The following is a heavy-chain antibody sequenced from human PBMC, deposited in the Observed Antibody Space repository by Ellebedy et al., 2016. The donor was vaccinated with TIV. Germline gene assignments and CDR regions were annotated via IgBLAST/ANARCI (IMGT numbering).Heavy chain of an antibody. V-gene: IGHV3-7*01. CDR1: GFNFRSYW. D-gene: IGHD4-17*01. CDR2: IRQEGDEI. J-gene: IGHJ5*02. CDR3: ARRASYGDYAVQVNPWFDP. Sequence: PGGSLRLSCAASGFNFRSYWMTLVRQAPGKGLEWVAKIRQEGDEIYYVESVKGRFTISRDNANNSLFLQMNSLGVEDKAVYYFARRASYGDYAVQVNPWFDPWGQGTVVTVSS.